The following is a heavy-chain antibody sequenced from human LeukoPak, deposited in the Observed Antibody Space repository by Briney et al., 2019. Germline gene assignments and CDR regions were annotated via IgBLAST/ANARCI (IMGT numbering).Heavy chain of an antibody. J-gene: IGHJ6*02. D-gene: IGHD3-3*01. V-gene: IGHV4-59*01. CDR1: GGSISSYY. Sequence: SDTLSLTCTVSGGSISSYYWSWIRQPPGKGLEWIGYIYYSGSTNYNPSLKSRVTISVDTSKNQFSLKLSSVTAADTAVYYCARYYDFWSGLLHYGMDVWGQGTTVTVSS. CDR2: IYYSGST. CDR3: ARYYDFWSGLLHYGMDV.